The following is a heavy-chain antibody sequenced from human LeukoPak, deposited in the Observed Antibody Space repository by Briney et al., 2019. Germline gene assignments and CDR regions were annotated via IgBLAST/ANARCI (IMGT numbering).Heavy chain of an antibody. CDR3: ARDQNYFDTTTYYGIDY. J-gene: IGHJ4*02. V-gene: IGHV1-2*02. Sequence: ASVKVSCKASGYSFTGYYIHWVRQAPGQGLEWVGWINPNSGATNYAQKFQDRVTMTGDTSISTAYMELSRLRSDDTAVYLCARDQNYFDTTTYYGIDYWGQGTLVTVSS. CDR2: INPNSGAT. D-gene: IGHD3-22*01. CDR1: GYSFTGYY.